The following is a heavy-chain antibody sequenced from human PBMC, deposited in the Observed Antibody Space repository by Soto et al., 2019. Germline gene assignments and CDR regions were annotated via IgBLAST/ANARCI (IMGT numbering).Heavy chain of an antibody. J-gene: IGHJ4*01. Sequence: GESLKISCKGSGYSFTSYWIGWVRQMPGKGLEWMGIIYPGDSDTRYSPSFQGQVTISADKSISTAYLQWSSLKASDTAMYYCVTAHYYDSSGYYFPFDYWGHGTLVTVSS. CDR3: VTAHYYDSSGYYFPFDY. CDR2: IYPGDSDT. CDR1: GYSFTSYW. V-gene: IGHV5-51*01. D-gene: IGHD3-22*01.